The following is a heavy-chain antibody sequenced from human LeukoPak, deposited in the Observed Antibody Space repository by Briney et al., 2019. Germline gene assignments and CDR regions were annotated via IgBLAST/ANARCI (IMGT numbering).Heavy chain of an antibody. Sequence: PGGSLRLSCAASGFTFDDYAMHWVRQAPGKGLEWVSGISWNSGSIGYVDSVKGRFTISRDNAKNSLYLQMNSLRSEDTAVYYCASKDRRIAVAARGDAFDIWGQGTMVTVSS. CDR3: ASKDRRIAVAARGDAFDI. CDR2: ISWNSGSI. J-gene: IGHJ3*02. D-gene: IGHD6-19*01. CDR1: GFTFDDYA. V-gene: IGHV3-9*01.